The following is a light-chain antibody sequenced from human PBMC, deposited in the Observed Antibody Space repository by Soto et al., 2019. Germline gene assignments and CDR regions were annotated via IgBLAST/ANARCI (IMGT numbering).Light chain of an antibody. CDR2: EVS. J-gene: IGLJ2*01. CDR1: SSDVGGYNY. Sequence: QSVLTQPPSASGSPGQSVTISCTGTSSDVGGYNYGSWYQQHPGKAPKLMISEVSKRPSGVPDRFSGSKSGNTASLTVSGLQAEDEDDYYCSSFAGNNNLVFGGGTKLTVL. CDR3: SSFAGNNNLV. V-gene: IGLV2-8*01.